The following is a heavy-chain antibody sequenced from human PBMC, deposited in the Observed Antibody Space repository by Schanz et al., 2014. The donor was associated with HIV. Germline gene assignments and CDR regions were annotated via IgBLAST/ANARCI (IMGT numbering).Heavy chain of an antibody. Sequence: VQVVESGGGLVQPGGSLRLSCAASGFTFSSYAMHWVRQAPGKGLEWVAVISHDGTNKYYADSVKGRFTISRDNSKNTLYLQMNSLRAEDTAVYYCARVANWDYYGMDVWGRGTTVTVSS. D-gene: IGHD3-16*01. J-gene: IGHJ6*02. V-gene: IGHV3-30*04. CDR1: GFTFSSYA. CDR2: ISHDGTNK. CDR3: ARVANWDYYGMDV.